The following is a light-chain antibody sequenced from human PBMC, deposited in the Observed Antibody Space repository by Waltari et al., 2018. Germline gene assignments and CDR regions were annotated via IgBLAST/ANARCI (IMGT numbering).Light chain of an antibody. CDR3: QQYGTSPLS. Sequence: DIVLTQSPGTLSLSPGERATLSCRASQSVTSSLAWYQHKPGPAPRLLIYGAFSRATGLPDRFGGSGSGTDFILTISRVEPEDFAIYYCQQYGTSPLSFGGGTKVEMK. CDR1: QSVTSS. V-gene: IGKV3-20*01. CDR2: GAF. J-gene: IGKJ4*01.